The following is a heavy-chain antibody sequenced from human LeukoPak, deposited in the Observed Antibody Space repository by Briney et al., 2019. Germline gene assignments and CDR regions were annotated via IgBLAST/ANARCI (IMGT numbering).Heavy chain of an antibody. D-gene: IGHD1-26*01. Sequence: GWSLRLSCAASGIIFSGSAMLWVRQASGKGLEWVGRIRSNANSYATTYAASENGRITISRDDSTNTADMHMNSLETAVATMYNCDNGGYSQHWGQGTLVTVSS. J-gene: IGHJ4*02. CDR3: DNGGYSQH. CDR2: IRSNANSYAT. V-gene: IGHV3-73*01. CDR1: GIIFSGSA.